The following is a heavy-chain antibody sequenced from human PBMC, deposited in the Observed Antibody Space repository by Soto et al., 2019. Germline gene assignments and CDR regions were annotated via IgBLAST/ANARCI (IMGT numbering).Heavy chain of an antibody. Sequence: ASVKVSCKASGYTFSSYGITWVRQAPGRGLEWMGWINAGNGNTKYSQKFQGRVTITRDTSASTAYMELSSLRSEDTAVYYCARDSSGWYLFDPWGQGTLVTVSS. D-gene: IGHD6-19*01. CDR2: INAGNGNT. CDR3: ARDSSGWYLFDP. CDR1: GYTFSSYG. V-gene: IGHV1-3*01. J-gene: IGHJ5*02.